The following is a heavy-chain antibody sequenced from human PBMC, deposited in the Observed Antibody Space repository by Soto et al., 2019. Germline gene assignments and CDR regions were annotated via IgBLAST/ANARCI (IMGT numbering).Heavy chain of an antibody. D-gene: IGHD4-4*01. J-gene: IGHJ6*02. Sequence: LRLSCAASGFTFSSYGMHWVRQAPGKGLEWVAVISYDGSNKYYADSVKGRFTISRDNSKNTLYLQMNSLRAEDTAVYYCAKDLSVTSYYYYGMDVWGQGTTVTVSS. CDR1: GFTFSSYG. CDR2: ISYDGSNK. CDR3: AKDLSVTSYYYYGMDV. V-gene: IGHV3-30*18.